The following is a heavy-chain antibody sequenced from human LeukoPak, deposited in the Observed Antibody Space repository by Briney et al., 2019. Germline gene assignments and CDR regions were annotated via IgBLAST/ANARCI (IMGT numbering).Heavy chain of an antibody. CDR3: AKSAYYDSSGFYREYYFEH. J-gene: IGHJ4*02. V-gene: IGHV3-23*01. D-gene: IGHD3-22*01. CDR2: ISSGGGST. CDR1: EFTFNHYA. Sequence: GGSLRLSCAASEFTFNHYAMSWVRQAPGKGLEWVSSISSGGGSTYYADSVKGRLTISRDNSKNTLFLQMSSLTAGDTAVYYCAKSAYYDSSGFYREYYFEHWGQGTLVTVSS.